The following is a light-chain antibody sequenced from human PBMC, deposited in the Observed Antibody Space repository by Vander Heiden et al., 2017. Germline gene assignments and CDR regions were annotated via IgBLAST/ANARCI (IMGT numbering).Light chain of an antibody. CDR3: QQYYSTPWT. CDR1: QSLFFRSDDKNY. J-gene: IGKJ1*01. CDR2: GAS. Sequence: DTVMTQSPDSLAVCLRERATITCRSSQSLFFRSDDKNYLAWFQQKVGQPPKQLIYGASFREPGVPDRFIGSGSGTDFTLTISSLQPEDVAVYYCQQYYSTPWTFGQGTKVEVK. V-gene: IGKV4-1*01.